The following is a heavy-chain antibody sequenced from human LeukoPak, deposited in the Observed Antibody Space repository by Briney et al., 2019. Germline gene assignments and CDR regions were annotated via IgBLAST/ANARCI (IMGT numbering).Heavy chain of an antibody. J-gene: IGHJ5*02. Sequence: GGSLRLSCAASGFTFSSYSMNWVRQAPGKGLEWVSSISSSSSYIYYADSVKGRFTISRDNAKNSLYLQMNSLRAEDTAVYYCARGRSDTYYYDSSGMYNWFDPWGQGTLVTVSS. CDR1: GFTFSSYS. V-gene: IGHV3-21*01. CDR2: ISSSSSYI. D-gene: IGHD3-22*01. CDR3: ARGRSDTYYYDSSGMYNWFDP.